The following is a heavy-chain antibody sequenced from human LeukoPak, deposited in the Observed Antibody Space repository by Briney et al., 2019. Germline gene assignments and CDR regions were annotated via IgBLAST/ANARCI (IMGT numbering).Heavy chain of an antibody. Sequence: PSETLSLTCTVSGGSISSYYWSWIRQPPGKGLEWIGYIYYSGSTNYNPSLKSRVTISVDTSKNQFSLKLSSVTATDTAVYYCARDADDYGDYLDAFDIWGQGTMVTVSS. D-gene: IGHD4-17*01. CDR3: ARDADDYGDYLDAFDI. J-gene: IGHJ3*02. V-gene: IGHV4-59*01. CDR1: GGSISSYY. CDR2: IYYSGST.